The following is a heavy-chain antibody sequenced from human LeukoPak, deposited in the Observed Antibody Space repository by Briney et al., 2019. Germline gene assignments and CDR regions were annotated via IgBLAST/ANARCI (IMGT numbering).Heavy chain of an antibody. CDR1: GFTFSSYA. J-gene: IGHJ6*02. CDR2: ISSSGSYI. CDR3: ARDPYYHGMDV. Sequence: GGSLRLSCAASGFTFSSYAMSWVRQAPGKGLEWVSSISSSGSYIYYADSVKGRFTISRDNAKNSLYLQMNSLRAEDTAVYYCARDPYYHGMDVWGQGTTVTVSS. V-gene: IGHV3-21*01.